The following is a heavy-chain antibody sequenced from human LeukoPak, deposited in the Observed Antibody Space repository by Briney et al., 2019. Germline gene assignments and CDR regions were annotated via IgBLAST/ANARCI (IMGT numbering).Heavy chain of an antibody. CDR2: ISSSSSYI. CDR1: GFTFSSYS. V-gene: IGHV3-21*01. CDR3: ARADSSGWYDGYYYYYGMDV. D-gene: IGHD6-19*01. Sequence: PGGSLRLSCAASGFTFSSYSMNWVRQAPGKGLEWVSSISSSSSYIYYADSVKGRFTISRDNAKNSLYLQMNSLRAEDTAVYYCARADSSGWYDGYYYYYGMDVWGKGTTVTVSS. J-gene: IGHJ6*04.